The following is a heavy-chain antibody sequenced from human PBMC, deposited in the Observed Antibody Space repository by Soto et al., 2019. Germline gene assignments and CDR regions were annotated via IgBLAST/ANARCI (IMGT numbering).Heavy chain of an antibody. J-gene: IGHJ4*02. CDR1: GFSVTNSGEG. CDR3: AHRKTTITVATYFDL. D-gene: IGHD6-19*01. CDR2: LYWDGDE. Sequence: QITLKESGPTLVKPTQTLTLTCTFSGFSVTNSGEGVGWIRQPPGKALEWLATLYWDGDERYSPSLRKRASVSTDTSKSQVVLTMTDMGPEDTGTYFCAHRKTTITVATYFDLWGQGTLVTVS. V-gene: IGHV2-5*02.